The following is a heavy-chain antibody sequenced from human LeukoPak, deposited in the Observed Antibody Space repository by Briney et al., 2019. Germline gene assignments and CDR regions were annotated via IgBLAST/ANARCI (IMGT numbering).Heavy chain of an antibody. J-gene: IGHJ4*02. V-gene: IGHV3-30*04. CDR3: ARGDGYTNGFGY. CDR1: GFTFSSYA. Sequence: GGSLRLSCAASGFTFSSYAMHWVRQAPGKGLDWVAVISFDGTNKHYADSVKGRFTISRDNSQNTVYLHMSSLRGGDTAVYYCARGDGYTNGFGYWGQGTLVTVSS. D-gene: IGHD5-18*01. CDR2: ISFDGTNK.